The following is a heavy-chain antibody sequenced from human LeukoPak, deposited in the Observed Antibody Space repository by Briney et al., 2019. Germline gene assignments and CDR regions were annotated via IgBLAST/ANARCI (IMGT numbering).Heavy chain of an antibody. Sequence: SETLSLTCAVYGGSFSGYYLSWIRQPPGKGLEWIGEINHSGSTNYNPSLKSRVTISVDTSKNQFSLKLSSVTAADTAVYYCARGVRYYDSSGYRDYYYYMDVWGKGTTVTVSS. CDR1: GGSFSGYY. D-gene: IGHD3-22*01. V-gene: IGHV4-34*01. CDR3: ARGVRYYDSSGYRDYYYYMDV. CDR2: INHSGST. J-gene: IGHJ6*03.